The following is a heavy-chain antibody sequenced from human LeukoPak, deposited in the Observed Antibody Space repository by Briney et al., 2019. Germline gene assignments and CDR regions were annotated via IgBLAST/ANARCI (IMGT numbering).Heavy chain of an antibody. CDR2: IKQDGSEK. J-gene: IGHJ6*03. CDR3: AREGVGHYYYYYYMDV. D-gene: IGHD2-8*01. Sequence: PGGSLRLSCAASGFTFSSYWMSWVRQAPGKGLEWVANIKQDGSEKYYVDSVKGRFTISRDNAKNSLYLQMNSLRAEDTAIYYCAREGVGHYYYYYYMDVWGKGTTVTISS. CDR1: GFTFSSYW. V-gene: IGHV3-7*01.